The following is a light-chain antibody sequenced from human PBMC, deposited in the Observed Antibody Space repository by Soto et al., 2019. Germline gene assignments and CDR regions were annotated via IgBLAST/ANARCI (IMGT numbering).Light chain of an antibody. CDR2: DDS. V-gene: IGKV1-5*01. CDR3: QQYNRYALT. CDR1: QSISSW. Sequence: DIQMTQSPSTLSASVGDRVTITCRASQSISSWLAWYQQKPGKAPKLLIYDDSSLESGVPSRFSVSGSDTEFTLTINNLQPDDCATYHCQQYNRYALTFGGGTKVEIK. J-gene: IGKJ4*01.